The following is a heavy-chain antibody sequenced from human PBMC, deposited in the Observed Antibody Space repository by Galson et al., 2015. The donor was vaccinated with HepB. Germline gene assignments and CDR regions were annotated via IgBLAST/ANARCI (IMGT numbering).Heavy chain of an antibody. CDR3: ARPLGGGATLGFDY. CDR2: IDAGNGNT. CDR1: GYTFTIYA. J-gene: IGHJ4*02. Sequence: SVKVSCKASGYTFTIYAMHWVRQAPGQRLEWMGLIDAGNGNTEYSQMFRDRVTITRDTSASIVYMDLSSLRSEDTAVYYCARPLGGGATLGFDYWGQGTLVTVSS. D-gene: IGHD1-26*01. V-gene: IGHV1-3*01.